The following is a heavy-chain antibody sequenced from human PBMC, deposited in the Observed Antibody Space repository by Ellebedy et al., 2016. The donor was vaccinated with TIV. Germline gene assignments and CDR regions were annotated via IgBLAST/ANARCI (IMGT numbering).Heavy chain of an antibody. CDR3: ARERGNYAYGDY. CDR2: INTYNGNT. CDR1: GYTFTNYG. V-gene: IGHV1-18*01. J-gene: IGHJ4*02. Sequence: AASVKVSCKPSGYTFTNYGISWVRQAPGQGLEWMGWINTYNGNTNYAPKLQDRVTMTTDTSTSTVYMELRSLRSGDTAFYYCARERGNYAYGDYWGQGTLVTVSS. D-gene: IGHD4-11*01.